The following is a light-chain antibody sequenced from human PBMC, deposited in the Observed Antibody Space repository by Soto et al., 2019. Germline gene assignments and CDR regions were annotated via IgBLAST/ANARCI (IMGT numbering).Light chain of an antibody. Sequence: QSALTQPASVSGSPGQSITISCTGTNSDVGSYNLVSWYQHHPGKAPKLMVYEGSSRPSGVSNRFSGSKSGNTASLTVSGLQAEDEADYVCCSYAGTSGAHWVFGGGTKVTVL. CDR3: CSYAGTSGAHWV. CDR1: NSDVGSYNL. J-gene: IGLJ3*02. V-gene: IGLV2-23*01. CDR2: EGS.